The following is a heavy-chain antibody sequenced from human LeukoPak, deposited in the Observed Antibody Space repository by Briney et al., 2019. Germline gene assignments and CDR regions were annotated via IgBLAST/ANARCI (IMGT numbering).Heavy chain of an antibody. J-gene: IGHJ6*02. CDR3: AAQLLLLKCGMDV. CDR1: GYTFTSYG. CDR2: ISAYNGNT. Sequence: SVKLSCKASGYTFTSYGISWVPHTPGQGLEWVGWISAYNGNTNYAQKLQGRVTMTKDTSTSTAYMELRSLRSDDTAVYYCAAQLLLLKCGMDVWGQGTTVTVSS. V-gene: IGHV1-18*01. D-gene: IGHD3-22*01.